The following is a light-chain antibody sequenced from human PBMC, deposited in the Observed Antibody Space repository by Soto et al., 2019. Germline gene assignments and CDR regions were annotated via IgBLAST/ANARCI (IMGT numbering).Light chain of an antibody. CDR1: SSDVGGYNY. CDR3: SSYTSSSPL. CDR2: DVS. J-gene: IGLJ2*01. Sequence: QSVLTQAASVSGSPGQSITISCTGTSSDVGGYNYVSWYQQHPGKAPKLMIYDVSNRPSGVSNRFSGSKSGNTASLTISGLQAEDEADYYCSSYTSSSPLFGGGTKVTVL. V-gene: IGLV2-14*01.